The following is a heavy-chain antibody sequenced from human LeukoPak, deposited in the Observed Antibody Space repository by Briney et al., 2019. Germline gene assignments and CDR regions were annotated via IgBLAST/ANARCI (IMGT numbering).Heavy chain of an antibody. J-gene: IGHJ4*02. CDR3: ARDVTMVRGVAHGY. CDR1: GGSISRYY. Sequence: KPSETLSLTCTVSGGSISRYYWSWIRPPPGKGLEGIGYIYYSGSTNYNPSLKSRVTISVDTSKNQFSLKLSSVTAADTAVYYCARDVTMVRGVAHGYWGQGTLVTVSS. D-gene: IGHD3-10*01. CDR2: IYYSGST. V-gene: IGHV4-59*12.